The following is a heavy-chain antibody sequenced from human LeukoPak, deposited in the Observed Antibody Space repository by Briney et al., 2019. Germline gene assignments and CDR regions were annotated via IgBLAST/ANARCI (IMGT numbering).Heavy chain of an antibody. D-gene: IGHD6-13*01. CDR1: GFTFSSYW. V-gene: IGHV3-7*01. Sequence: GGPLRLSCAASGFTFSSYWMSWVRQAPGKGLEWVASIKQDGSAKYYVDSVKSRFTISRDNAKNSLYLQMSSLRAEDTAVYYCVRDSYSSSWSGLFDYWGQGTLVAVSS. J-gene: IGHJ4*02. CDR3: VRDSYSSSWSGLFDY. CDR2: IKQDGSAK.